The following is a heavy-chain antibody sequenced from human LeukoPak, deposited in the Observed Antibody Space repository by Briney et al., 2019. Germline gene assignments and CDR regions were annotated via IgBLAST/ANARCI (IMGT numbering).Heavy chain of an antibody. CDR1: GFTFSSYA. CDR3: AKDLGYCTNGVCYSFED. CDR2: ISGSGGST. V-gene: IGHV3-23*01. J-gene: IGHJ4*02. D-gene: IGHD2-8*01. Sequence: PGGSLRLSCAASGFTFSSYAMSWVRQAPGKGLEGVSAISGSGGSTYYADSVKGRFTISRDNSKNTLYLQMNSLRAEDTAVYYCAKDLGYCTNGVCYSFEDWGQGTLVTVSS.